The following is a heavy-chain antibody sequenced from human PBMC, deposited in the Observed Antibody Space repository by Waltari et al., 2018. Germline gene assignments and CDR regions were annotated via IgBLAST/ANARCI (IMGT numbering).Heavy chain of an antibody. CDR2: IHHSGRT. Sequence: QVQLHESGPGLVKPSETLSLTCTVSGYSISSGYYWGWIRQSPGKGLEWIGSIHHSGRTYYSPSLKSRVTISLDTSKNQFSLKLSSVTAADTVVYYCARIGDDYGSGAFDFWGQGTLVTVSS. V-gene: IGHV4-38-2*02. D-gene: IGHD4-17*01. J-gene: IGHJ4*02. CDR3: ARIGDDYGSGAFDF. CDR1: GYSISSGYY.